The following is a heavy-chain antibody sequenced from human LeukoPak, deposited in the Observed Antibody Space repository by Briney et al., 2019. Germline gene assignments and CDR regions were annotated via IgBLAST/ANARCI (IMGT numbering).Heavy chain of an antibody. CDR3: ARGVPYCSSTSCFNFFDY. V-gene: IGHV3-48*01. CDR2: ISSSSTI. J-gene: IGHJ4*02. CDR1: GFTFSSYS. D-gene: IGHD2-2*01. Sequence: PGGSLRLSCAASGFTFSSYSMNWVRQAPGKGLEWVSYISSSSTIYYADSVKGRFTISRDNAKNSLYLQMNSLRAEDTAVYYCARGVPYCSSTSCFNFFDYWGQGTLVTVSS.